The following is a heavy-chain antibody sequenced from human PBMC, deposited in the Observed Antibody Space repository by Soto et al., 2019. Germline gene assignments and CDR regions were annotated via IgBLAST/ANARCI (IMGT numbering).Heavy chain of an antibody. D-gene: IGHD3-22*01. V-gene: IGHV4-39*01. CDR2: SYSCGNT. CDR1: GGSSSSTSYY. J-gene: IGHJ4*02. Sequence: QLLLQESGPGLVKPSETLSLTCTVSGGSSSSTSYYWGWIRQPPGKGLEWIGTSYSCGNTYYKPSLTSRITISLHTSKRHLALKLSSVPAADTAVYYCAGQSYERRGYYYAYWGQGTLVTVSS. CDR3: AGQSYERRGYYYAY.